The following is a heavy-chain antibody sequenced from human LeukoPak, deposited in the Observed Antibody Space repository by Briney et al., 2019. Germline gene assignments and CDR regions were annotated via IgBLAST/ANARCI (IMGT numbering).Heavy chain of an antibody. V-gene: IGHV3-7*01. Sequence: GGSLRLSCAASGFTFSSYWMSWVRQASGKGLEWVANIKQDGSEKYYVDSVKGRFTISRDNAKNSLYLQMNSLRAEDTAVYYCARSSTTYYYDTSSHYWGQGTLVTVSS. CDR1: GFTFSSYW. CDR3: ARSSTTYYYDTSSHY. CDR2: IKQDGSEK. D-gene: IGHD3-22*01. J-gene: IGHJ4*02.